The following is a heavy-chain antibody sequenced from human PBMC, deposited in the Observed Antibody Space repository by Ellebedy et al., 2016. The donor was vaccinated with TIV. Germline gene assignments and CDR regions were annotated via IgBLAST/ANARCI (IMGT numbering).Heavy chain of an antibody. J-gene: IGHJ6*02. CDR2: INHSGST. Sequence: SETLSLXCAVYGGSFSGYYWSWIRQPPGKGLEWIGEINHSGSTNYNPSLKSRVTISVDTSKNQFSLKLSSVTAADTAVYYCARYTYGDYDLNYYYYGMDVWGQGTTVTVSS. CDR1: GGSFSGYY. V-gene: IGHV4-34*01. D-gene: IGHD4-17*01. CDR3: ARYTYGDYDLNYYYYGMDV.